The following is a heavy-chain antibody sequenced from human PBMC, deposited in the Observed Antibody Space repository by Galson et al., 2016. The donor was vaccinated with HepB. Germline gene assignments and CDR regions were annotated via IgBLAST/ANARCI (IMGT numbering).Heavy chain of an antibody. J-gene: IGHJ4*02. CDR1: GYTFTSYY. CDR2: INPSGGST. D-gene: IGHD6-19*01. Sequence: SVKVSCRASGYTFTSYYMHWVRQAPGQGLEWMGIINPSGGSTSYAQKFQGRVTMTRDTSTSTVYMELSSLRSEDTAVYYCARAGVAVAGILYWGQGTLVTVSS. V-gene: IGHV1-46*01. CDR3: ARAGVAVAGILY.